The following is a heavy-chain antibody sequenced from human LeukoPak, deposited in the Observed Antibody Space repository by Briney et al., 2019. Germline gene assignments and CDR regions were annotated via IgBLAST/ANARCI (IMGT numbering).Heavy chain of an antibody. D-gene: IGHD3-16*01. Sequence: PGGSLRLSCEASGFTFSRFGMHWVRQAPGKGLEWVAVISYDGSTKYYAGSVKGQFTISRDNSKNTLYLQMNSLRAEDTAVYYCAKAETPYTSKSLDYWGQGTLVTVSS. CDR1: GFTFSRFG. J-gene: IGHJ4*02. CDR3: AKAETPYTSKSLDY. V-gene: IGHV3-30*18. CDR2: ISYDGSTK.